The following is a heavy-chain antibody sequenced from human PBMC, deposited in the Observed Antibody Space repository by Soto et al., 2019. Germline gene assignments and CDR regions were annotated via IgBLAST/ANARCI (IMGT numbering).Heavy chain of an antibody. Sequence: GPTLVNPTPTLPPTCTQSPFSPSTSGLVVRWVRQPPGNSLEWRALMYSNDDKRFSTSLKSMLTITQHTSKSQVVLTMSNMDPAHTATYYCTHRRGSGLYGMDVWGQGT. J-gene: IGHJ6*02. V-gene: IGHV2-5*01. D-gene: IGHD3-10*01. CDR1: PFSPSTSGLV. CDR2: MYSNDDK. CDR3: THRRGSGLYGMDV.